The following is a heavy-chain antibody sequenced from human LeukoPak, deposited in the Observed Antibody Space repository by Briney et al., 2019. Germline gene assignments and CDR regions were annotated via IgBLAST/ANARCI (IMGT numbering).Heavy chain of an antibody. CDR3: ARETSGSSDY. V-gene: IGHV3-7*01. J-gene: IGHJ4*02. D-gene: IGHD3-22*01. CDR1: GFTLSSYW. Sequence: GGSLRLSCAASGFTLSSYWMSWVRQAPGKGLEWVANIKQDGSEKYYMDSVKGRFTISRDNAKNTLYLQLNSLRAEDTALYYCARETSGSSDYWGQGTLVTVSS. CDR2: IKQDGSEK.